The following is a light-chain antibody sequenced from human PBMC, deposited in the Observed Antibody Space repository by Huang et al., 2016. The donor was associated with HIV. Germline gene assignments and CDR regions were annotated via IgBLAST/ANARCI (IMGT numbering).Light chain of an antibody. CDR1: KTISSSS. J-gene: IGKJ3*01. V-gene: IGKV3-20*01. CDR3: HQYGSPPFT. CDR2: GAS. Sequence: EIVLTQSPGTLSLSPGERAPLSGRANKTISSSSLAWYLQKPGQAPTLLIHGASTRATGIPDRFSGSGSGTDFTLTISRLEPEDVAVYYCHQYGSPPFTFGPGTKVDIK.